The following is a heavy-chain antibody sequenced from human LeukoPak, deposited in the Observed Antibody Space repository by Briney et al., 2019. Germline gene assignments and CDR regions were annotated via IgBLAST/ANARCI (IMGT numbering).Heavy chain of an antibody. D-gene: IGHD2-15*01. Sequence: ASVKVSCQASGYTFSGYYMHWVRQAPGQELEWMGWINPNRSGINYAQKVQGRVTMTTDTSIRTAYMELSRLRSDDTAVYYCAREYLLAFASRGQGSLVTVSS. J-gene: IGHJ1*01. CDR2: INPNRSGI. V-gene: IGHV1-2*02. CDR1: GYTFSGYY. CDR3: AREYLLAFAS.